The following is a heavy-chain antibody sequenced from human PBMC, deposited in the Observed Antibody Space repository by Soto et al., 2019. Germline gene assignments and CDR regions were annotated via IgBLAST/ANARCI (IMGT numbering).Heavy chain of an antibody. CDR1: GGSISSSSTNW. CDR2: IYHSGGT. CDR3: ARVYSGSYSDY. V-gene: IGHV4-4*02. J-gene: IGHJ4*02. D-gene: IGHD1-26*01. Sequence: PSETLSLTCTVSGGSISSSSTNWWTWVRQPPGKSLEWIGEIYHSGGTTYNPSLKARATISVDKSNNQFSLKLSSVTAADTAVYYCARVYSGSYSDYWGQGTLVTVSS.